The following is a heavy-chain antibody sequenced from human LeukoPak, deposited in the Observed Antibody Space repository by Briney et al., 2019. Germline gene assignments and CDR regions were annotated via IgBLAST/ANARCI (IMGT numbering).Heavy chain of an antibody. Sequence: PGRSLRLSCAASGFTFSSYGMHWVRQAPGKGLEWVSVIYSGGSTYYADSVKGRFTISRDNSKNTLYLQMNSLRAEDTAVYYCARGPGSHSNFEDYWGQGTLVTVSS. V-gene: IGHV3-NL1*01. CDR2: IYSGGST. CDR1: GFTFSSYG. CDR3: ARGPGSHSNFEDY. D-gene: IGHD4-11*01. J-gene: IGHJ4*02.